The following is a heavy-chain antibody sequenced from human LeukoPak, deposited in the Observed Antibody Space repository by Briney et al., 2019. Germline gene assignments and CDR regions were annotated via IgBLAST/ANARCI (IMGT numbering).Heavy chain of an antibody. J-gene: IGHJ5*02. Sequence: PSETLSLTCTVSGGSISSSSYYWGWIRQPPGKGLEWIGSIYYSGSTYYNPSLKSRVTISVDTSKNQFSLKLSSVTAADTAVYYCARELGKHLARYRNWFDPWGQGTLVTVSS. CDR1: GGSISSSSYY. CDR2: IYYSGST. CDR3: ARELGKHLARYRNWFDP. V-gene: IGHV4-39*07. D-gene: IGHD7-27*01.